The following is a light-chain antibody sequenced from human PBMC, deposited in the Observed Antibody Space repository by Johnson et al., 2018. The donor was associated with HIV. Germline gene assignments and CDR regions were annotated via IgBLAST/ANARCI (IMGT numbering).Light chain of an antibody. CDR1: SSNIGNNY. V-gene: IGLV1-51*02. CDR2: ENN. Sequence: QPVLTQPPSVSAAPGQKVTISCSGSSSNIGNNYVSWYQHLPGTAPKLLIYENNKRPSGIPDRFSGSKSGTSATLGITGLQTGDEADYYCGTWDSSLRVGFFGTGTKVTVL. CDR3: GTWDSSLRVGF. J-gene: IGLJ1*01.